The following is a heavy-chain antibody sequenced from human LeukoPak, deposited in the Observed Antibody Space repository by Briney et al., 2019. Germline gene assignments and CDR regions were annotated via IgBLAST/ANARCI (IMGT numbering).Heavy chain of an antibody. CDR3: ARTLRYCSSTSCYYYYYYMDV. V-gene: IGHV4-38-2*02. CDR1: GYSISSGYY. Sequence: SETLSLTCTVSGYSISSGYYWGWIRQPPGKGLEWIGSIYHSGSTYYNPSLKSRVTISVDTSKNQFSLKLSSVTAADTAVYYCARTLRYCSSTSCYYYYYYMDVWGKGTTVTVSS. J-gene: IGHJ6*03. CDR2: IYHSGST. D-gene: IGHD2-2*01.